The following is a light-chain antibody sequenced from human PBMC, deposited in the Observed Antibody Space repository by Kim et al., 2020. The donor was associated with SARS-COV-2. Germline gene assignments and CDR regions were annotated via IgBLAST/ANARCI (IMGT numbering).Light chain of an antibody. V-gene: IGLV3-1*01. CDR2: QDS. CDR1: KLGDKY. J-gene: IGLJ2*01. Sequence: SYELTQPPSVSVSPGQTASITCSGDKLGDKYVCWYQQKPGQSPVLVIYQDSKRPSGIPERFSGSNSGNTATLTISGTQAMDEADYYCQAWDRTTALVFAGGTQLTVL. CDR3: QAWDRTTALV.